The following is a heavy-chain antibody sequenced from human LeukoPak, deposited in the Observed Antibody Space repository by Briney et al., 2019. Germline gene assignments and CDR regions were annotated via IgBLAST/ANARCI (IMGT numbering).Heavy chain of an antibody. CDR1: GFTFSSYW. J-gene: IGHJ4*02. CDR2: IKQEGSEK. D-gene: IGHD3-16*02. CDR3: ARAHHRRVYDYVWGSYPY. Sequence: GGSLRLSCAASGFTFSSYWMSWVRQAPGKGLEGVGNIKQEGSEKYYVDSVKGRFTIARDNAKNSLYPQMNSLRAEDTAVYYCARAHHRRVYDYVWGSYPYWGQGTLVTVSS. V-gene: IGHV3-7*01.